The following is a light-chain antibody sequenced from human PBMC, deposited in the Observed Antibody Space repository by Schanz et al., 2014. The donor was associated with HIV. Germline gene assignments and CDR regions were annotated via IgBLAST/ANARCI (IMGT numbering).Light chain of an antibody. Sequence: QSVLTQPPSLSGAPGQRVSLSCNGSSSNIGAGYDVHWYQQFPGTAPKLLIFDDDSRPSGVPDRFSGSKSGTSASLAITGLQADDEADYYCATWDDSLNGAVFGGGTQLTVL. CDR1: SSNIGAGYD. CDR3: ATWDDSLNGAV. CDR2: DDD. V-gene: IGLV1-40*01. J-gene: IGLJ7*01.